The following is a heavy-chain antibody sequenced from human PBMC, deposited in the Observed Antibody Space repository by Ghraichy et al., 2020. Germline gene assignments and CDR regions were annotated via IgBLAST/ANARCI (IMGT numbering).Heavy chain of an antibody. D-gene: IGHD1-14*01. CDR3: ARERTPFHYFMDV. V-gene: IGHV1-69*13. CDR2: IIPIFGTS. J-gene: IGHJ6*03. Sequence: VKVSCKASGGTFYSHTINWVRQAPGQGLEWMGGIIPIFGTSTYAQKFQDRVTITVDQSTSTAYMELSSLRSEDTGIYYCARERTPFHYFMDVWGKGTTVTVSS. CDR1: GGTFYSHT.